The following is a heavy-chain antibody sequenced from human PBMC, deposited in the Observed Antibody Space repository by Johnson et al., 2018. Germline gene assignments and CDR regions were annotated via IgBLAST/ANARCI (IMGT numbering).Heavy chain of an antibody. CDR2: TDYSGSA. D-gene: IGHD3-16*01. CDR3: ATVGGATSIDY. CDR1: GDSISNYY. Sequence: QVQLQESGPGLVKXSETLSLTCTVSGDSISNYYWSWIRQPPGKGLEWIAYTDYSGSADYNPSLKSRVTISVDTSKNQLSLKLSPVTAADTAVYYCATVGGATSIDYWGQGTLVTVSS. V-gene: IGHV4-59*01. J-gene: IGHJ4*02.